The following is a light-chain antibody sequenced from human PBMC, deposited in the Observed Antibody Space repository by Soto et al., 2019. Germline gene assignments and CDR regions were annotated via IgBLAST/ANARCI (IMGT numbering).Light chain of an antibody. Sequence: EIVLTQSPATLSLSPGERATVSCRASQSVSNYLGWYQQKPGQPPKVLIYWASTRASGVPDRFSGSGSGTDFTLTITSLQAEDVAVYYCQQYYTAPRTFGQGTKVEIK. CDR3: QQYYTAPRT. CDR1: QSVSNY. CDR2: WAS. V-gene: IGKV4-1*01. J-gene: IGKJ1*01.